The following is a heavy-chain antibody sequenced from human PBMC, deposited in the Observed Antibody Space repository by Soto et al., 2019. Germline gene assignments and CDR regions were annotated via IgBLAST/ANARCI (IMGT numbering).Heavy chain of an antibody. Sequence: EVPLMESGGGLIQPGGSLRLSCEASGFTFSDYAMAWVRQVPGKGLEWVSGISDSGITTKYAASVKGRFTISRDNSKNTLFLQMTSLKAADTAVYYCAKDARRSGIVGQWVAWGQGALVTVSS. CDR3: AKDARRSGIVGQWVA. V-gene: IGHV3-23*01. J-gene: IGHJ5*02. D-gene: IGHD1-26*01. CDR2: ISDSGITT. CDR1: GFTFSDYA.